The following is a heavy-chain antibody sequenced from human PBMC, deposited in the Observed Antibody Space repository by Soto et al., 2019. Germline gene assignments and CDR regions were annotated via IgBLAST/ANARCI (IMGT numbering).Heavy chain of an antibody. CDR3: ASTPYDYVWGSYYNWFDP. Sequence: SETLSLTCTVSGVSISSSSYYWGWIRQPPGKGLEWIGSIYYSGSTYYNPSLKSRVTISVDTSKNQFSLKLSSVTAADTAVYYCASTPYDYVWGSYYNWFDPWGQGTLVTVSS. CDR1: GVSISSSSYY. J-gene: IGHJ5*02. V-gene: IGHV4-39*07. CDR2: IYYSGST. D-gene: IGHD3-16*01.